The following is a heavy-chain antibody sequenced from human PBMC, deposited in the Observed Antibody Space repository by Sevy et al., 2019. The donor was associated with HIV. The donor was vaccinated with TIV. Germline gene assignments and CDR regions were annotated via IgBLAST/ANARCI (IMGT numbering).Heavy chain of an antibody. CDR3: GRGGASFDY. V-gene: IGHV3-7*03. D-gene: IGHD3-10*01. CDR2: IKLDGSDK. CDR1: GFTFTGYW. J-gene: IGHJ4*02. Sequence: GGSLRLSCAASGFTFTGYWMSWVRQAPGKGLEWVANIKLDGSDKYNVDSVKDRFTISRDNSKNSLYLQMNSLRAEDTAVYYCGRGGASFDYWGQGTLVTVSS.